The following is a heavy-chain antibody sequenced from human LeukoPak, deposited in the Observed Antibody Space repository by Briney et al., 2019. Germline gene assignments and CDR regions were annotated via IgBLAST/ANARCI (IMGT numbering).Heavy chain of an antibody. CDR3: ARGGSYDAFDI. CDR1: GDSISSSSSY. CDR2: IYYSGST. D-gene: IGHD1-26*01. V-gene: IGHV4-39*07. Sequence: SETLSLTCTVSGDSISSSSSYWGWIRQPPGEGLEWIGSIYYSGSTYYNPSLKSRVTISVDTSKNQFSLKLSSVTAADTAVYYCARGGSYDAFDIWGQGTMVTVSS. J-gene: IGHJ3*02.